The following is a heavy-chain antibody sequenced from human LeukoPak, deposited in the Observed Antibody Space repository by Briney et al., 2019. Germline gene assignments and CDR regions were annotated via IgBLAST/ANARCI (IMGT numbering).Heavy chain of an antibody. V-gene: IGHV3-30*18. J-gene: IGHJ4*02. CDR3: AKDNGGITWIFGVFDY. CDR1: EFSSTAYG. D-gene: IGHD3-3*01. Sequence: GGSLRLSCAASEFSSTAYGMHWVRQAPGRGLEWVTHISSDGIQKYYADSVKGRFTISRDNSKNTLYLQMNSLRAEDTAVYYCAKDNGGITWIFGVFDYWGQGTLVTVSS. CDR2: ISSDGIQK.